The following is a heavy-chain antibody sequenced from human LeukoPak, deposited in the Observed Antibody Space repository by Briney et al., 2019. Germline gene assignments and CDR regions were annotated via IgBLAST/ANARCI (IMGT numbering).Heavy chain of an antibody. Sequence: SVKVSCKASGGTFSSYAISWVRQAPGQGLEWMGRIIPIFGTANYAQKFQGRVTITTDESTSTAYMELSSLRSEDTAVYYCAGSPGAMATISYYYYYYMDVWGNGTTVTVSS. D-gene: IGHD5-24*01. CDR1: GGTFSSYA. CDR3: AGSPGAMATISYYYYYYMDV. CDR2: IIPIFGTA. V-gene: IGHV1-69*05. J-gene: IGHJ6*03.